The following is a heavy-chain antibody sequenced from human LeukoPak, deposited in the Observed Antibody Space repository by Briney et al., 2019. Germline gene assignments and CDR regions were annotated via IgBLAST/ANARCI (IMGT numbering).Heavy chain of an antibody. V-gene: IGHV3-30*02. CDR3: AKGFSSSWYPPGY. J-gene: IGHJ4*02. CDR1: GFTFSSYG. D-gene: IGHD6-13*01. CDR2: IRYDGSNK. Sequence: GVSLRLSCAASGFTFSSYGMHWVRQAPGKGLEWVAFIRYDGSNKYYADSVKGRFTISRDNSKNTLYLQMNSLRAEDTAVYYCAKGFSSSWYPPGYWGQGTLVTVSS.